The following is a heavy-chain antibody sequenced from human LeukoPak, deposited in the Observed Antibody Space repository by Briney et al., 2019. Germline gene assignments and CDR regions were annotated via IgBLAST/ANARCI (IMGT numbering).Heavy chain of an antibody. CDR3: ARGKVGARVDAFDI. CDR1: GGSISSYY. CDR2: IYYSGST. Sequence: SETLSLTCTVSGGSISSYYWSWIRQPPGKGLEWIGYIYYSGSTNYNPSLKSRVTISVDKSKNQFSLKLSSVTAADTAVYYCARGKVGARVDAFDIWGQGTMVTVSS. D-gene: IGHD1-26*01. V-gene: IGHV4-59*12. J-gene: IGHJ3*02.